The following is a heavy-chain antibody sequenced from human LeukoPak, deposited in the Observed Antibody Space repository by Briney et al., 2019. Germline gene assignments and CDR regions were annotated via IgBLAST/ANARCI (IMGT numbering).Heavy chain of an antibody. Sequence: GASVKVSCKASGYTFTTYGITWVRQAPGQGLEWMGWISAYNGNTKYAQKFQGRVSMTADTSTSTAYMELRSLRSDDTAVYYCAREGRQASGYDRMGGEFDYWGQGTLVTVSS. J-gene: IGHJ4*02. CDR1: GYTFTTYG. CDR2: ISAYNGNT. V-gene: IGHV1-18*01. CDR3: AREGRQASGYDRMGGEFDY. D-gene: IGHD5-12*01.